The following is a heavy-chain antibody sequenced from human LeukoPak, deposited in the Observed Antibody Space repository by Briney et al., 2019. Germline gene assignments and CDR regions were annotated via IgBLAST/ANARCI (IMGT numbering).Heavy chain of an antibody. CDR1: GHSIGQSGDC. D-gene: IGHD3-22*01. CDR3: ARHGNYYDSSGIGDY. J-gene: IGHJ4*02. CDR2: VFFSGST. V-gene: IGHV4-39*01. Sequence: PSGPQPHACTPAGHSIGQSGDCWGPVRHPLDISQPWLGSVFFSGSTYSDASRKSRVTISVDTSKNQFSLKLRSVTAADTAVYYCARHGNYYDSSGIGDYWGQGTLGTVSS.